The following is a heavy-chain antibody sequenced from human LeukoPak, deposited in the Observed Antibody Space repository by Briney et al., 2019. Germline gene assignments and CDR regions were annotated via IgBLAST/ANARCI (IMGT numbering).Heavy chain of an antibody. CDR2: INHSGST. CDR1: GGSFSGYY. D-gene: IGHD3-22*01. J-gene: IGHJ1*01. CDR3: AGARRYYYDSSGYRPEYFQH. V-gene: IGHV4-34*01. Sequence: SETLSLTCAVYGGSFSGYYWSWIRQPPGKGLEWIGEINHSGSTNYNPSLKSRVTISVDTSKNQFSLKLSSVTAADTAVYYCAGARRYYYDSSGYRPEYFQHWGQGTLVTVSS.